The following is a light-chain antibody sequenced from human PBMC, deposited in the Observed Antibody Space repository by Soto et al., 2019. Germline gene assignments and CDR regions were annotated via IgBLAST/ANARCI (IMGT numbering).Light chain of an antibody. J-gene: IGKJ1*01. CDR2: EAS. Sequence: IQLTQSTTTRCLCLRDIVTITCRASQGVSTWLAWYQQRPSQAPKLLVYEASKLQSGVPSRFSASGSVRDFTLTIRSRQTEGSATYYCQQPYDFRTFGQGTKVDI. CDR1: QGVSTW. CDR3: QQPYDFRT. V-gene: IGKV1-5*03.